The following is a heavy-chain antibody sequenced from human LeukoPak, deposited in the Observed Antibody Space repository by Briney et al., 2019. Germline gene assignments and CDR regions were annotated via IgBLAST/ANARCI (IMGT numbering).Heavy chain of an antibody. V-gene: IGHV3-21*01. J-gene: IGHJ6*02. CDR1: GFTFSSYS. CDR2: ISSSSSYI. Sequence: PGGSLRLSCAASGFTFSSYSMNWVRQAPGKGLEWVSSISSSSSYIYYADSVKGRFTISRDNAKNSLYLQMNSLRAEDSAVYYCARGELLITMVGVDNYYGMDVWGQGTTVTVSS. D-gene: IGHD3-10*01. CDR3: ARGELLITMVGVDNYYGMDV.